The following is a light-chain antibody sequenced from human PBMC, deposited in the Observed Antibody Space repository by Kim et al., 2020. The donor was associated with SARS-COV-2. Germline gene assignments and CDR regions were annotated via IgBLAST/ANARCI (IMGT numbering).Light chain of an antibody. J-gene: IGKJ2*01. CDR3: QQYGGTPRYT. V-gene: IGKV3-20*01. Sequence: SPGERATLSGRASQTVDGTYLAWYQQKPGQAPRLLIYSTSRRASGIPARFSGSGSGSDFTLTINTLEPEDFAVYHCQQYGGTPRYTFGQGTKLEI. CDR2: STS. CDR1: QTVDGTY.